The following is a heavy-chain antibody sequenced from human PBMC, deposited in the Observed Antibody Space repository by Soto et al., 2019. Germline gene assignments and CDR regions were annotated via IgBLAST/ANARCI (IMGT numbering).Heavy chain of an antibody. V-gene: IGHV1-18*01. Sequence: QVQLVQSGGEVKKPGASVKVSCKTSGYSFTTYGISWVRQAPGQGRAWMRWISAYNGNTNYAQKLQGRVTMTTDTSTSTAYMELRSLRSDDTAVYYCAREGPAPYSYYGMDVWGLGSTVTVSS. CDR2: ISAYNGNT. CDR3: AREGPAPYSYYGMDV. J-gene: IGHJ6*02. CDR1: GYSFTTYG.